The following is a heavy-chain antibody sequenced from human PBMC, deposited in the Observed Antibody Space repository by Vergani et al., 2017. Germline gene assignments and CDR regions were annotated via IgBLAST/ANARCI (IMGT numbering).Heavy chain of an antibody. CDR2: MYHSGST. CDR3: GRVADFYGLGSRLLDL. J-gene: IGHJ5*02. V-gene: IGHV4-59*01. Sequence: QVRLQESGPGLVKPSETLALTCSVSGGSMSGYYWSWIRQPPGKELGWIGYMYHSGSTNYNPSLETLVTISGDPSKNQFSLKLNSVTAADTAVYYCGRVADFYGLGSRLLDLWGQGILVTVSS. CDR1: GGSMSGYY. D-gene: IGHD3-10*01.